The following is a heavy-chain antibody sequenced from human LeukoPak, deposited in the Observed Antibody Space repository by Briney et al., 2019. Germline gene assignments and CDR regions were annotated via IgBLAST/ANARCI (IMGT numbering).Heavy chain of an antibody. V-gene: IGHV3-48*03. CDR2: ISGSGRTI. CDR1: GFTFSSYE. Sequence: GGSLRLSCAASGFTFSSYEMNWVRQAPGKGLEWVSYISGSGRTIYYANSVKGRFTISRDNAKNSLYLQMNSLRAEDMALYYCAKGLYGSGSYPDYWGQGTLVTVSS. CDR3: AKGLYGSGSYPDY. J-gene: IGHJ4*02. D-gene: IGHD3-10*01.